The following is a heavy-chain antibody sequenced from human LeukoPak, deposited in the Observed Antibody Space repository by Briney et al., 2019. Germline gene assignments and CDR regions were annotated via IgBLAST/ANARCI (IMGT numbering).Heavy chain of an antibody. V-gene: IGHV4-59*12. CDR3: ASSNYYGSGSYLAY. CDR2: IYYSGST. Sequence: SETLSLTCTVSSDSISSYYWSWIRQPPGKGLEWIGFIYYSGSTNYNPSLRSRVTMSMDTSKNQFSLKLSSVTAADTAVYYCASSNYYGSGSYLAYWGQGTLVTVSS. CDR1: SDSISSYY. D-gene: IGHD3-10*01. J-gene: IGHJ4*02.